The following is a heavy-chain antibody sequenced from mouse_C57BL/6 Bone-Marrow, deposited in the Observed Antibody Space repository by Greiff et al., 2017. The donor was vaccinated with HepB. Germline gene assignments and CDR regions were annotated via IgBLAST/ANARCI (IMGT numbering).Heavy chain of an antibody. CDR3: AREGNYYADYYAMDY. J-gene: IGHJ4*01. Sequence: QVQLQQPGAELVMPGASVKLSCKASGYTFTSYWMHWVKQRPGQGLEWIGEIDPSDSYTNYNQKFKGKSTLTVDKSSSTAYMQLSSLTSEDSAVYYCAREGNYYADYYAMDYWGQGTSVTVSS. CDR2: IDPSDSYT. V-gene: IGHV1-69*01. CDR1: GYTFTSYW. D-gene: IGHD2-1*01.